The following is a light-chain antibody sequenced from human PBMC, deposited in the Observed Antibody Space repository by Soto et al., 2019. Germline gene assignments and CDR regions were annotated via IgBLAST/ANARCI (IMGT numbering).Light chain of an antibody. CDR2: EVT. J-gene: IGLJ1*01. CDR1: NSDVGLYNF. CDR3: AAWDDSLNGYV. Sequence: QSALTQPPSASGSPGQSVTISCTGTNSDVGLYNFVSWYQHHPGNAPKLIIYEVTKRPSGVPDRFSGSKSGNTASLAISGLQSEDEADYYCAAWDDSLNGYVFGTGTKLTVL. V-gene: IGLV2-8*01.